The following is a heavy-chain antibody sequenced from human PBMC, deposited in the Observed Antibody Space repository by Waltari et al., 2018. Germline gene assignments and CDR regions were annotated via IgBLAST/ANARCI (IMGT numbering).Heavy chain of an antibody. J-gene: IGHJ4*02. V-gene: IGHV3-53*01. Sequence: EVHLVESGGGLVHPGDSVRLSCATSGVIVSNNYMSWVRQPPGKGREWVSVIYVGGETYYADAVKGRFTISRDNSKKTLDLQMNNVRAKDTAVYYCTSDHGPSWPLDWGQGTMVTVSS. CDR3: TSDHGPSWPLD. CDR2: IYVGGET. D-gene: IGHD2-2*01. CDR1: GVIVSNNY.